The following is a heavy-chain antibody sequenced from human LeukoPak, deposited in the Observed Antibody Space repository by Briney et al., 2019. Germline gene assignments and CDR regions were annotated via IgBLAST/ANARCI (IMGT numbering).Heavy chain of an antibody. J-gene: IGHJ5*02. D-gene: IGHD3-10*01. CDR2: INPNSGAT. V-gene: IGHV1-2*02. CDR1: GYTFTGYY. Sequence: ASVKVSCKASGYTFTGYYMHWVRQAPGQGLEWMGWINPNSGATNYAQKFQGRVTTTRDTSISTAYMELSRLRSDDTAVYYCARELVRGVIRFDPWGQGTLVTVSS. CDR3: ARELVRGVIRFDP.